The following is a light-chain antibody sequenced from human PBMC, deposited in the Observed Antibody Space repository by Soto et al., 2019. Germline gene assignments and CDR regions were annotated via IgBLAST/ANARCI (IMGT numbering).Light chain of an antibody. CDR1: QSVGTN. Sequence: EIVMTQSPATLSVSPGERASLSCWASQSVGTNLAWYQQKPGQAPRLLIYGASTRAAGFPARFSGSGSGTEFTLTISSLQSEDFAVYYCQQYGSSPITFGQGTRLEI. V-gene: IGKV3-15*01. CDR2: GAS. CDR3: QQYGSSPIT. J-gene: IGKJ5*01.